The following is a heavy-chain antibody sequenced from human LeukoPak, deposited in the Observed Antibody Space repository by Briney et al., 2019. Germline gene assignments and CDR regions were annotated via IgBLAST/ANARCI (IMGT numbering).Heavy chain of an antibody. CDR2: IIPIFGTA. J-gene: IGHJ4*02. CDR3: ARVSDSSGYLDY. V-gene: IGHV1-69*05. CDR1: GGTLSSYA. D-gene: IGHD3-22*01. Sequence: SVKVSCKASGGTLSSYAISWVRQAPGQGLEWMGGIIPIFGTANYAQKFQGRVTITTDESTSTAYMELSSLRSEDTAVYYCARVSDSSGYLDYWGQGTLVTVSS.